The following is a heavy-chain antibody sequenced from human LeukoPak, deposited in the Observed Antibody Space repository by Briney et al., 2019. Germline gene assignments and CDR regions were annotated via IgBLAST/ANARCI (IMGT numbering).Heavy chain of an antibody. CDR1: GFTFSSYA. Sequence: PGRSLRLSCAASGFTFSSYAMHWVRQAPGKGLEWVAVISYDGSNKYYADSVKGRFTISRDNSKNTLYLQMNSLRAEDTAVYYCASLGYCSGGSCFSHFDYWGQGTLVTVSS. CDR2: ISYDGSNK. V-gene: IGHV3-30-3*01. J-gene: IGHJ4*02. D-gene: IGHD2-15*01. CDR3: ASLGYCSGGSCFSHFDY.